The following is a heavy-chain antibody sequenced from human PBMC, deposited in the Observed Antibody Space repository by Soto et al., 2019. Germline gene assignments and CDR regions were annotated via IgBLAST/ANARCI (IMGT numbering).Heavy chain of an antibody. CDR2: ISHSGST. D-gene: IGHD3-10*01. CDR1: GGSFSGNY. J-gene: IGHJ5*02. Sequence: KHSENLSLTCADNGGSFSGNYWSWIRQPPGKGLERDGEISHSGSTNYNPSLKSRVTISVDTSKSRFSLKLSSMTAADTAVYYCAKGRPVLLWFGGNWFDPWGQGTPVTVSS. CDR3: AKGRPVLLWFGGNWFDP. V-gene: IGHV4-34*01.